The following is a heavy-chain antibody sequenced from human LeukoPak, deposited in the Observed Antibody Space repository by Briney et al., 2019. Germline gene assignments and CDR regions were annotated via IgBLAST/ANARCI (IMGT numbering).Heavy chain of an antibody. J-gene: IGHJ5*02. CDR3: AREYIVATITYNWFDP. CDR1: GDSVSSNSAA. CDR2: TYYRSKWYN. Sequence: SQTLSLTCAISGDSVSSNSAAWNWIRQSPSRGLKWLGRTYYRSKWYNDYAVSVKSRITINPDTSKNQFSLQLNSVTPEDTAVYYCAREYIVATITYNWFDPWGQGTLVTVSS. V-gene: IGHV6-1*01. D-gene: IGHD5-12*01.